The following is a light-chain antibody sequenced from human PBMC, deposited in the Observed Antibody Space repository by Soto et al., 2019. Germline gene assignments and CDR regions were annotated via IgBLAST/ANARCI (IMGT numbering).Light chain of an antibody. CDR1: QSISSW. V-gene: IGKV1-5*01. Sequence: DIPMTQSPSTLSASVGDRVTITCRASQSISSWLAWYQQKPGKAPKLLIYDASSLESGVPSRFSGSGPGTEFTLTIRSLQPDDFATYYCQQYNSYSQLTFGGGTKVEIK. CDR2: DAS. J-gene: IGKJ4*01. CDR3: QQYNSYSQLT.